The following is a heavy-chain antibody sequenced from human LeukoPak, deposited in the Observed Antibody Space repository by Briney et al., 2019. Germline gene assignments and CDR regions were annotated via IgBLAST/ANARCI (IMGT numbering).Heavy chain of an antibody. D-gene: IGHD1-26*01. J-gene: IGHJ4*02. CDR3: ARVRLTYSGSYYPDY. CDR1: GGSISSYY. CDR2: IYYSGST. V-gene: IGHV4-59*01. Sequence: NPSETLSLTCTVSGGSISSYYWSWIRQPPGKGLEWIGYIYYSGSTNYNPSLKSRVTISVDTSKNQFSLKLSSVTAADTAVYYCARVRLTYSGSYYPDYWGQGTLVTVSS.